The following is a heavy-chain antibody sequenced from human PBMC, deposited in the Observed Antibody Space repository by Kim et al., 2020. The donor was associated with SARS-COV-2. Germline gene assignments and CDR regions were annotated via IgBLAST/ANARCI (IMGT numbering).Heavy chain of an antibody. Sequence: GGSLRLSCSASGFIFSRFDMSWVRQAPGRGLEWVSTISGSGTKTDYADSVKGHLSVSRDNSKDTLFLQMSSLRAEDTAIYYCAKTLTVGTAAAMDSWGKGILVTVSS. CDR1: GFIFSRFD. CDR3: AKTLTVGTAAAMDS. CDR2: ISGSGTKT. D-gene: IGHD2-21*02. J-gene: IGHJ4*02. V-gene: IGHV3-23*01.